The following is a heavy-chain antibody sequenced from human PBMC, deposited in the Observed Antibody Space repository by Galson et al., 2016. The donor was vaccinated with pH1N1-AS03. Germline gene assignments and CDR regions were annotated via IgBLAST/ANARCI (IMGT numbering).Heavy chain of an antibody. CDR2: INGEGSST. J-gene: IGHJ3*02. D-gene: IGHD3-22*01. CDR3: ARRDSSGYFHALDM. V-gene: IGHV3-74*01. Sequence: SLRLSCAASGFTFTTYWMHWVRQAPGRGLVWVSSINGEGSSTRGTDSVKGRFFISRDNAKNTVCLQMNSLRVEDTAVYYCARRDSSGYFHALDMWGQGTMVTVSS. CDR1: GFTFTTYW.